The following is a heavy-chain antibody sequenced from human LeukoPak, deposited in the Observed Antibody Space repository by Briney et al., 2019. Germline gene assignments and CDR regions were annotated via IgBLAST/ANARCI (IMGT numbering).Heavy chain of an antibody. CDR3: AKGPIVVVPAATKGFDY. V-gene: IGHV3-30*02. Sequence: GGSLRLSCAASGFTFSSYGMHWVRQAPGKGLEWVAFIRYDGSNKYYADSVKGRFTISRDNSKNTLYQQMNSLRAEDTAVYYCAKGPIVVVPAATKGFDYWGQGTLVTVSS. CDR1: GFTFSSYG. J-gene: IGHJ4*02. D-gene: IGHD2-2*01. CDR2: IRYDGSNK.